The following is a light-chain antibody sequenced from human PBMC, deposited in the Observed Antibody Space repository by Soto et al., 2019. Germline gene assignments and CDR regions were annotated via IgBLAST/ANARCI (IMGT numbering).Light chain of an antibody. J-gene: IGKJ4*01. CDR2: GAS. V-gene: IGKV3-20*01. CDR1: QSVSSSY. Sequence: EIVLTQSPGTLSLSPGERATLSCRASQSVSSSYLAWYQQKPGQATRLLIYGASIRATGIPDRFSGSGSGTDFTLTISRLEPEDFAVYYCQQYGSSPLTFGGGTKVEIK. CDR3: QQYGSSPLT.